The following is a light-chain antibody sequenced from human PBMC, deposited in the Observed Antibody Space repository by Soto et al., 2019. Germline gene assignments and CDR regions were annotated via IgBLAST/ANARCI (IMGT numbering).Light chain of an antibody. CDR1: EGIRND. Sequence: DIQMTHSPSSLSASVGDRFTITCXASEGIRNDLGWYQQKPGKAPKRLIFAASSLQSGVPSRFSGSGSGTDFTLTISSLQPEDFATYYCLQYKNSPITFGQGTRLEIK. CDR3: LQYKNSPIT. V-gene: IGKV1-17*01. J-gene: IGKJ5*01. CDR2: AAS.